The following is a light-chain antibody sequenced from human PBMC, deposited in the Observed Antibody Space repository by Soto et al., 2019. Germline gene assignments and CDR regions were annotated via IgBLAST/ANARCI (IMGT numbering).Light chain of an antibody. J-gene: IGLJ7*01. V-gene: IGLV6-57*03. CDR1: SGSIASNY. CDR2: EDN. CDR3: QSYXXXNPNAV. Sequence: LTQPHSVSESPGKTVTISCTRSSGSIASNYVQWYQQRPGSAPTTVIYEDNQRPSGVPDRFSGSIDSSSNSASLTISGLXTEXXAXXYCQSYXXXNPNAVFGGGTQLTVL.